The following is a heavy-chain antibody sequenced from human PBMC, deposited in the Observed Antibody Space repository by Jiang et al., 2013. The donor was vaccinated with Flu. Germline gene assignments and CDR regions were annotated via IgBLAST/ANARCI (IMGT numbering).Heavy chain of an antibody. CDR1: GGSISSSSYY. Sequence: SLTCTVSGGSISSSSYYWGWIRQPPGRGWSGLGVSIIVGAPTTTRPPKSRVTISVDTSKNQFSLKLSSVTAADTAVYYCARRGVSGWYWEYWGQGTLVTVSS. CDR2: SIIVGAP. D-gene: IGHD6-19*01. J-gene: IGHJ4*02. V-gene: IGHV4-39*01. CDR3: ARRGVSGWYWEY.